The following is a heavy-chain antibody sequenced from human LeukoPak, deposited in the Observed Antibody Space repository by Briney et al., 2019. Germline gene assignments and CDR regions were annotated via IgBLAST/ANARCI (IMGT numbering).Heavy chain of an antibody. CDR1: GFTFSSYG. CDR2: ISYDGSNK. Sequence: GGSLRLSCAASGFTFSSYGMHWVRQAPGKGLEWVAVISYDGSNKYHADSVKGRFTISRDNSKNTLYLQMNSLRAEDTAVYYCARLNEWLSGAFDIWGQGTMVTVSS. CDR3: ARLNEWLSGAFDI. V-gene: IGHV3-30*03. J-gene: IGHJ3*02. D-gene: IGHD3-3*01.